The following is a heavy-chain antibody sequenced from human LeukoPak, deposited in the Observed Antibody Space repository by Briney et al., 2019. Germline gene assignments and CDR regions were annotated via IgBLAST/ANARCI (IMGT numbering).Heavy chain of an antibody. Sequence: GGSLRLSCAASGLIVSSNYMSWVRQAPGKGLEWVSVIYSGGSIYYADSVKGRFTISRDNSKNTLYLQMNSLRAEDTAVYYCARGSDGWFAFDYWGQGILVTVSS. D-gene: IGHD6-19*01. CDR3: ARGSDGWFAFDY. CDR2: IYSGGSI. J-gene: IGHJ4*02. V-gene: IGHV3-53*01. CDR1: GLIVSSNY.